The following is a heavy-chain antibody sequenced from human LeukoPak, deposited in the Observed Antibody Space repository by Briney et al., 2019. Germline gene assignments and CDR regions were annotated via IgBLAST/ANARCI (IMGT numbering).Heavy chain of an antibody. CDR3: AKDRPLNWGYYFDS. V-gene: IGHV3-23*01. Sequence: PGGSLRLPCAASGFTFSSYAMTWVRQVPGMGLEWVSSISASGGTTYYADSVKGRFTISRDTSKNILYLQMNSLRADDTAKYYCAKDRPLNWGYYFDSWGQGILVTVSS. CDR1: GFTFSSYA. D-gene: IGHD7-27*01. CDR2: ISASGGTT. J-gene: IGHJ4*02.